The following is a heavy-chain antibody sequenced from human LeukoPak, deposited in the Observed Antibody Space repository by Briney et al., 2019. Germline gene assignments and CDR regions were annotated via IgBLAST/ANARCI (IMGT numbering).Heavy chain of an antibody. CDR3: ARTSYSSSSVFFDY. D-gene: IGHD6-6*01. J-gene: IGHJ4*02. Sequence: SGPAPVKPTKTLTLTRPFSGFSLSPSGICVSWVPQAPRKALGWLARIDWDDDTYYSTSLKTRLTISKDTSKNQVVLTMINMDPVDTATYYCARTSYSSSSVFFDYWGQGTLVTVSS. CDR2: IDWDDDT. CDR1: GFSLSPSGIC. V-gene: IGHV2-70*11.